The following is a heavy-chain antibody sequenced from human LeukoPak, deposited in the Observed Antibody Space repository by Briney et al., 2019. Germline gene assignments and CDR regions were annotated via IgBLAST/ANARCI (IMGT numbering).Heavy chain of an antibody. D-gene: IGHD4-17*01. CDR3: ARDGARDGAHEYGDYPYYYYGMDV. V-gene: IGHV4-31*03. CDR1: GSSISSGGYY. Sequence: SETLSLTCTVSGSSISSGGYYWSWIRQHPGKGLEWIGYIYYSGSTYYNPSLKSRVTISVDTSKNQFSLKLSSVTAADTAVYYCARDGARDGAHEYGDYPYYYYGMDVWGQGTTVTVSS. CDR2: IYYSGST. J-gene: IGHJ6*02.